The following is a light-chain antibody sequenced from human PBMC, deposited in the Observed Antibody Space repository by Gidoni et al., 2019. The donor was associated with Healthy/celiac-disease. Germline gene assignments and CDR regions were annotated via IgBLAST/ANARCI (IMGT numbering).Light chain of an antibody. Sequence: EIVLTQSPGTLSLSPGERATLSCRASQSVSSSYLAWYQQKPGQAPRLLIYGASSRATGIPDRFSGSVSGTDFTLTISRLEPDDFAVYYCQQYGSSPPLTFGPXTKVDIK. J-gene: IGKJ3*01. V-gene: IGKV3-20*01. CDR3: QQYGSSPPLT. CDR1: QSVSSSY. CDR2: GAS.